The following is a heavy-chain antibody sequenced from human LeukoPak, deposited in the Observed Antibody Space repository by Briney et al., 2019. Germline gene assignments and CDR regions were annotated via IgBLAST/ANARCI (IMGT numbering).Heavy chain of an antibody. CDR1: GYTFTSYG. CDR3: ARRLDYYDTSGYHTLDY. D-gene: IGHD3-22*01. J-gene: IGHJ4*02. Sequence: ASVKVSCKASGYTFTSYGITWLRQAPGQGLEWLGWISAYNGNTNYAKNLQDRVTMTTDTSTSTAYMELRTLRSDDTAVYYCARRLDYYDTSGYHTLDYWGQGTLVTVSS. CDR2: ISAYNGNT. V-gene: IGHV1-18*01.